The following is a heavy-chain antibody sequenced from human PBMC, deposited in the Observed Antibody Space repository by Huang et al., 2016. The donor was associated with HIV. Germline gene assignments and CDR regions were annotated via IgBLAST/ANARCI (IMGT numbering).Heavy chain of an antibody. D-gene: IGHD6-6*01. CDR1: GYTFTDSN. CDR2: INPKRGGT. J-gene: IGHJ4*02. V-gene: IGHV1-2*02. Sequence: QVQLVQSGAEVKNPGASVRVSCKASGYTFTDSNIHWVRQAPGQGLEWMGWINPKRGGTIYAQRVQGRITMTRDTTISTGHMDLRRIQSDDTAVYFCARDWSFGSSTSPADWGQGTLVTVSS. CDR3: ARDWSFGSSTSPAD.